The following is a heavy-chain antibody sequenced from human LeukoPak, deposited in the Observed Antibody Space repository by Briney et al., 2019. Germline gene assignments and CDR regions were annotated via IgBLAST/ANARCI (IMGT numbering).Heavy chain of an antibody. D-gene: IGHD2-15*01. Sequence: SVKVSCKASGGTFRSYAISWVRQAPGQGLEWMGRIIPIFGTANYAQKFQGGVTITTDESTSTAYMELSSLRSEDTAVYYCARETSMVVNWDHRLGAFDIWGQGTMVTVSS. J-gene: IGHJ3*02. CDR3: ARETSMVVNWDHRLGAFDI. CDR1: GGTFRSYA. CDR2: IIPIFGTA. V-gene: IGHV1-69*05.